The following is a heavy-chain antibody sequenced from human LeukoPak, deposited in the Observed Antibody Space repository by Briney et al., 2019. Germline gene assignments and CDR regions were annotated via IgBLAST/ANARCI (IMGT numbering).Heavy chain of an antibody. CDR2: INHSGST. V-gene: IGHV4-34*01. Sequence: PSETLSLTCAVYGGSFSGYYWSWLRQPPGKGLEWIGEINHSGSTNYNPSLKSRVTISVDTSKNQFSLKLSSVTAADTAVYYCARGPDIVVVPAAPSRDYWGQGTLVTVSS. CDR3: ARGPDIVVVPAAPSRDY. CDR1: GGSFSGYY. J-gene: IGHJ4*02. D-gene: IGHD2-2*01.